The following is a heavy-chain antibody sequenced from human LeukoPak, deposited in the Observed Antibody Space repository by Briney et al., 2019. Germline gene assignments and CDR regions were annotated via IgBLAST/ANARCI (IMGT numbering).Heavy chain of an antibody. CDR1: GGSISSSSYY. J-gene: IGHJ4*02. D-gene: IGHD1-26*01. CDR2: IYYSGST. V-gene: IGHV4-39*01. CDR3: ARPGGSYDGYFDY. Sequence: SETLSLTCTVSGGSISSSSYYWGWLRQPPGKGLEWIGSIYYSGSTYYNPSLKSRVTISVDTSKNQFSLKLSSVTAADTAVYYRARPGGSYDGYFDYWGQGTLVTVSS.